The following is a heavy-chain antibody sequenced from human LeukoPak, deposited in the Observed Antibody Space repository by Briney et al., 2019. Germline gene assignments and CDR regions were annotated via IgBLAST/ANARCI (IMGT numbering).Heavy chain of an antibody. J-gene: IGHJ4*02. V-gene: IGHV4-39*01. Sequence: SETLSLTCTASGGSISSSSYYWGWIRQPPGKGLEWIGSIYYSGSTYYNPSLKSRVTISVDTSKNQFSLKLSSVTAADTAVYYCAGQIFGDYWGQGTLVTVSS. CDR3: AGQIFGDY. CDR2: IYYSGST. CDR1: GGSISSSSYY. D-gene: IGHD2/OR15-2a*01.